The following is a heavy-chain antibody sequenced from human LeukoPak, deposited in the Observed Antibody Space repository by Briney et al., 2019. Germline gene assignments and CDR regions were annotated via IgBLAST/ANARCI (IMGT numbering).Heavy chain of an antibody. Sequence: VASVKVSCKASGGTFSSYAISWVRQAPGQGLEWMGGIIPIFGTANYAQKFQGRVTITTDESTSTAYMELSSLRSEDTAVYYCAREGKEGPPSYYYYMDVWGKGTTVTVSS. V-gene: IGHV1-69*05. J-gene: IGHJ6*03. D-gene: IGHD3-10*01. CDR3: AREGKEGPPSYYYYMDV. CDR1: GGTFSSYA. CDR2: IIPIFGTA.